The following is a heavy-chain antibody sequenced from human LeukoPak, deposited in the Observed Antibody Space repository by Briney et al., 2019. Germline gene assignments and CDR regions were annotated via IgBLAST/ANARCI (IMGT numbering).Heavy chain of an antibody. CDR3: ARGGYLEWLS. CDR2: IYTSGST. CDR1: GYSIGSGYY. J-gene: IGHJ5*02. D-gene: IGHD3-3*01. V-gene: IGHV4-4*07. Sequence: SETLSLTCTISGYSIGSGYYWSWIRQPAGKGLEWIGRIYTSGSTNYNPSLKSRVTMSVDTSKNQFSLKLSSVTAADTAVYYCARGGYLEWLSWGQGTLVTVSS.